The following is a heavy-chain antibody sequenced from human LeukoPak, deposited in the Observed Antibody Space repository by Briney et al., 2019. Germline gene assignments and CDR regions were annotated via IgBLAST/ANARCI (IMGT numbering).Heavy chain of an antibody. V-gene: IGHV3-66*01. CDR1: GFTVSSNY. CDR3: ARVRITMVRGVISYYFDH. D-gene: IGHD3-10*01. Sequence: GGSLRLSCAASGFTVSSNYMSWVRQAPGKGLEWVSVIYSGGSTYYADSVKGRFTISRDNSKNTLYLQMNSLRAEDTAVYYCARVRITMVRGVISYYFDHWGQGTLVTVSS. J-gene: IGHJ4*02. CDR2: IYSGGST.